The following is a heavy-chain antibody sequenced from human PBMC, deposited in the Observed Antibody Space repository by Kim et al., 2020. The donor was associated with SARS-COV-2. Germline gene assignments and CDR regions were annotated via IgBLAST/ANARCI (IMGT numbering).Heavy chain of an antibody. J-gene: IGHJ2*01. D-gene: IGHD4-17*01. CDR2: ISGSGTST. CDR3: AKAAHEVTRPAKLLSFDL. V-gene: IGHV3-23*01. Sequence: GGSLRLSCEASGFPFSSYTINWVRQAPGKGLEWVSSISGSGTSTFYADSVKGRFTISRDNSKNTLYLQMNSLRAEDTGIFYCAKAAHEVTRPAKLLSFDLWGRGTPVIVSS. CDR1: GFPFSSYT.